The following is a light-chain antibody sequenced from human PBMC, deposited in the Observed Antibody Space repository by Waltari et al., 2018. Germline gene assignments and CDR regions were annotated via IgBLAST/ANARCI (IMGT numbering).Light chain of an antibody. J-gene: IGKJ2*01. CDR3: MQALQTPYT. Sequence: DIVMTQSPLSLPVTPGEPASISCRSSQSLLHSNGYKYLDWYLQKPGQSPQLLIYLGSNRASGVPDRFSDSGSGTDFTLKISRVEAEDVGVYYCMQALQTPYTFGQGTKLEIK. V-gene: IGKV2-28*01. CDR1: QSLLHSNGYKY. CDR2: LGS.